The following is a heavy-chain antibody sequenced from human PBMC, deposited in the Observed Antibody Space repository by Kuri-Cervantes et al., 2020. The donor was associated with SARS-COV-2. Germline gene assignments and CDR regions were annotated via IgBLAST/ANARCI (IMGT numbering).Heavy chain of an antibody. CDR3: ARDPRYYDILTGPYYFDY. J-gene: IGHJ4*02. CDR1: GFTFRSYA. Sequence: GESLKISCAAAGFTFRSYAIHWVRQAPGKGLEWVAIISYDGSNKYNADSVKGRFTISRDNAKNSLYLQMNSLRAEDTAVYYCARDPRYYDILTGPYYFDYWGQGTLVT. V-gene: IGHV3-30*04. D-gene: IGHD3-9*01. CDR2: ISYDGSNK.